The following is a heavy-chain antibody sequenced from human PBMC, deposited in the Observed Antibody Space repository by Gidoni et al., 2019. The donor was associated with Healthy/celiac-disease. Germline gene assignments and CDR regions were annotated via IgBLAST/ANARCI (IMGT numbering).Heavy chain of an antibody. Sequence: EVQLVQSGVEVKQTGASPRITCKGSGYSVSSYWSAWVRPMPGKGLEWMGIIYPGDSDASSSPSFQGQVTISADKSISTAYLQWSSLKASDTAMYYCARQAGYRQYGIDVWGQGTTVTVSS. CDR3: ARQAGYRQYGIDV. D-gene: IGHD6-25*01. J-gene: IGHJ6*02. V-gene: IGHV5-51*01. CDR1: GYSVSSYW. CDR2: IYPGDSDA.